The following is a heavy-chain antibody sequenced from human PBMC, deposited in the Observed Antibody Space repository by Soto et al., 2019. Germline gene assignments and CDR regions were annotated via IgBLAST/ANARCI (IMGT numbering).Heavy chain of an antibody. V-gene: IGHV4-4*02. D-gene: IGHD3-22*01. J-gene: IGHJ6*02. CDR3: GRGWLLYGMDV. CDR1: GGSISSSNW. Sequence: QVQLQESGPGLVKPSGTLSLTCAVSGGSISSSNWWSWVRQPPGKGLEWIGEIYHSGSTNYNPSLKSRVSISLDRSKNQFSLNLSSVTAADTAVYYCGRGWLLYGMDVWGQGTTVTVSS. CDR2: IYHSGST.